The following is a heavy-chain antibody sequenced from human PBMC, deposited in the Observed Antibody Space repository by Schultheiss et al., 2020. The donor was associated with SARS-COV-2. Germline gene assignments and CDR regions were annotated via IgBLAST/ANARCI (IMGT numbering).Heavy chain of an antibody. CDR1: GFTFDDYA. D-gene: IGHD2-21*01. V-gene: IGHV3-30-3*01. Sequence: GGSLRLSCTTSGFTFDDYAMHWVRQAPGKGLEWVAVISYDGSNKYYADSVKGRFTISRDNSKNTLYLQMNSLRAEDTAVYYFAREGRQLLPDAYYYYGMDVWGQGTTVTVSS. CDR2: ISYDGSNK. J-gene: IGHJ6*02. CDR3: AREGRQLLPDAYYYYGMDV.